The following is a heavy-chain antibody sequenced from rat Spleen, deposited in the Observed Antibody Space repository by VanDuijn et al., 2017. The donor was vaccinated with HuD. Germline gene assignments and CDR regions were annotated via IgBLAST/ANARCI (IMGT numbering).Heavy chain of an antibody. J-gene: IGHJ2*01. CDR1: GFTFNSFV. D-gene: IGHD1-11*01. CDR2: ITSGGSNT. Sequence: EVQLVESGGGLVQPGRSLKLSCAASGFTFNSFVMAWVRQAPKKGLEWVASITSGGSNTYYPDSVKGRFTISRDNANDTLYLQMDSLRSEDTATYYCVKRGWYFFDYWGQGVMVTVSS. CDR3: VKRGWYFFDY. V-gene: IGHV5S13*01.